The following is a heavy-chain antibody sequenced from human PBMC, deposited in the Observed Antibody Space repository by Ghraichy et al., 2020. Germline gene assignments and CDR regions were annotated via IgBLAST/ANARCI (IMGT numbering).Heavy chain of an antibody. J-gene: IGHJ4*02. CDR3: VRVQRCANENDY. D-gene: IGHD5-24*01. CDR2: INSDGIST. Sequence: LSLTCAASGFTFSSYWMYWVRQAPGKGLVWVSRINSDGISTNYADSVKGRFTISRDNAKNTLYLQMNSLSAEDTAVYYCVRVQRCANENDYWGQGTLVTVSS. CDR1: GFTFSSYW. V-gene: IGHV3-74*01.